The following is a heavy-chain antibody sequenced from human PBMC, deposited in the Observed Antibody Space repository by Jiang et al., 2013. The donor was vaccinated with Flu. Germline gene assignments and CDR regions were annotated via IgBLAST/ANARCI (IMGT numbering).Heavy chain of an antibody. D-gene: IGHD4-17*01. J-gene: IGHJ5*02. CDR3: ARAPTVTTLGSWFDP. CDR2: IIPVFDMT. CDR1: GGAFNSFT. Sequence: GAEVKKPGSSVKVSCKASGGAFNSFTINWVRQAPGQGLEWMGRIIPVFDMTNYAQKFHGRVTITADTSTNTAFMELTNLTSEDTAIYYCARAPTVTTLGSWFDPWGQGTLVTVSS. V-gene: IGHV1-69*02.